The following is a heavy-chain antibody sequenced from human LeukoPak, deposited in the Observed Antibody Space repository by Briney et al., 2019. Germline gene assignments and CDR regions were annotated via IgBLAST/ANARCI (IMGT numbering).Heavy chain of an antibody. CDR1: GGSISRYY. J-gene: IGHJ5*02. Sequence: SETLSLTCTVSGGSISRYYWSWIRQPPGKGLEWIGYIYYSGSTNYNPSLKRRVTISVDTSKNQFSLKLSSVTAADTAVYYCARGNSITMVRGPSRGWFDPWGQGTLVIVSS. CDR2: IYYSGST. V-gene: IGHV4-59*01. D-gene: IGHD3-10*01. CDR3: ARGNSITMVRGPSRGWFDP.